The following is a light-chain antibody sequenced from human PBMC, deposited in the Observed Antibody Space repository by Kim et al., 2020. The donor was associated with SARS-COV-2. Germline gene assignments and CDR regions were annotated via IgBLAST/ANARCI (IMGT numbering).Light chain of an antibody. Sequence: ATINCQSSKSVLSSSNNKNYIAWYQQKPGQPPRLLIYWASTRESGVPDRFSGSGSGTDFTLTISSLQAEDVAVYYCQQYYSTPLTFGQGTKVEIK. CDR1: KSVLSSSNNKNY. V-gene: IGKV4-1*01. J-gene: IGKJ1*01. CDR2: WAS. CDR3: QQYYSTPLT.